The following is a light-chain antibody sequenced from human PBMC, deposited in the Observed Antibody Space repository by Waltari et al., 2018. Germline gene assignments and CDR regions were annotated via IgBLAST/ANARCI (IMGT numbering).Light chain of an antibody. V-gene: IGLV4-69*01. CDR3: QTGGFGIWV. Sequence: QLMLTQSPSASASLGASVRLTCTLISGHSSYPIAWHQQQPEQGPRYLLKVNSDGSHIKGDVFPDRFSGSSSGAARYLTISSLQSEDVADCYCQTGGFGIWVFGGGTKLTVL. CDR2: VNSDGSH. J-gene: IGLJ3*02. CDR1: SGHSSYP.